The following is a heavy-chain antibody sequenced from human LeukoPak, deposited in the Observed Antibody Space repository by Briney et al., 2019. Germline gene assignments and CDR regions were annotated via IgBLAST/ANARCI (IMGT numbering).Heavy chain of an antibody. Sequence: HPSETLSLTCTVSGASLSRDTYFWGWIRQSPEKGLEWIGSIGSSGTTHYNSSLKSRVVISVDTSRNEVSLNLTSVTSADTAVYYCARHGYIQFWLYWGQGTQVIVSS. CDR1: GASLSRDTYF. V-gene: IGHV4-39*01. CDR2: IGSSGTT. CDR3: ARHGYIQFWLY. D-gene: IGHD5-18*01. J-gene: IGHJ4*02.